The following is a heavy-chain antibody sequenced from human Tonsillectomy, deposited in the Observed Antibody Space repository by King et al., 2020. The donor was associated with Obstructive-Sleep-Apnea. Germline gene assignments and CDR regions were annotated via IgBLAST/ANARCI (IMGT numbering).Heavy chain of an antibody. D-gene: IGHD4-17*01. CDR1: GFTFSSYA. J-gene: IGHJ4*02. V-gene: IGHV3-23*04. CDR2: ISGSGGST. CDR3: AKGNGDYVKICFDY. Sequence: VQLVESGGGLVQPGGSLRLSCAASGFTFSSYAMSWFRQAPGKGLEWVSGISGSGGSTYYADPVRGRFTISRDNSKNTRYLQMNSLRAEDTAVYYCAKGNGDYVKICFDYWGQGTLVTVSS.